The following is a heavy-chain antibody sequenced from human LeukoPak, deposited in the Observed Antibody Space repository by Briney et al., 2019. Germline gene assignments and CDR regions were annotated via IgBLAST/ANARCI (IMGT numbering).Heavy chain of an antibody. V-gene: IGHV3-21*06. J-gene: IGHJ4*02. CDR2: ISSTGSYI. Sequence: GGSLRLSCEASGFSFSFYSMNWVRQAPGKGLEWVSSISSTGSYIYSADSLKGRFTISRDNAKNSLFLQMNSLRAEDTAVYYCARDRITDFWSGYYTNYFDYWGQGTLVTVSS. D-gene: IGHD3-3*01. CDR3: ARDRITDFWSGYYTNYFDY. CDR1: GFSFSFYS.